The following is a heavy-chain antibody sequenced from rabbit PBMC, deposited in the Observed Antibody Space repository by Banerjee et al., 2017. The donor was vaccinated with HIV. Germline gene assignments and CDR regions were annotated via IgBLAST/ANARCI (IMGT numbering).Heavy chain of an antibody. CDR3: ARFWYDDYGDYANGFYFNL. V-gene: IGHV1S40*01. CDR1: GFSFSSSYY. CDR2: IYAGSSGST. D-gene: IGHD2-1*01. J-gene: IGHJ4*01. Sequence: QSLEESGGDLVKPGASLTLTCTASGFSFSSSYYMCWVRQAPGKGLEWIACIYAGSSGSTYYASWAKGRFTISKTSSTTVTLQMTSLTAADTATYFCARFWYDDYGDYANGFYFNLWGPGTLVTVS.